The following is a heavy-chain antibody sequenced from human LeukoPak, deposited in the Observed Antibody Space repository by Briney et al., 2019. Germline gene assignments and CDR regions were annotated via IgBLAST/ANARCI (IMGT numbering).Heavy chain of an antibody. CDR1: GGSISSYY. D-gene: IGHD6-19*01. CDR3: ARLKTSSGWYGIPPTFDY. V-gene: IGHV4-59*08. J-gene: IGHJ4*02. CDR2: IYYSGST. Sequence: SETLSLTCTVSGGSISSYYWSWIRQPPGKGLEWIGYIYYSGSTNYNPSLKSRVTISVDTSKNQFSLKLSSVTAADTAVYYCARLKTSSGWYGIPPTFDYWGQGTLVTVSS.